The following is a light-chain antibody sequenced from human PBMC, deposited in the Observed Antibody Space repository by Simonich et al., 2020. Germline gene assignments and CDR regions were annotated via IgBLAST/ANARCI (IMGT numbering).Light chain of an antibody. CDR1: QRLLHSNGLNY. CDR2: LGS. CDR3: MQALQTIT. V-gene: IGKV2-28*01. J-gene: IGKJ5*01. Sequence: IVMTQSPLSLPVTPGEPASISCRSSQRLLHSNGLNYLHWYLQKPGQSPQLLIYLGSNRASGVPDRFSGSGSGTDFTLKISRVEAEDVGVYYCMQALQTITFGQGTRLEIK.